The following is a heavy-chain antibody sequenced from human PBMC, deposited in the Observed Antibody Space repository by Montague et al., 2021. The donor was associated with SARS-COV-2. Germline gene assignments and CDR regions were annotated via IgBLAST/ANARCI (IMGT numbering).Heavy chain of an antibody. V-gene: IGHV4-61*02. D-gene: IGHD3-3*01. CDR3: ARARGSRYISWFDS. CDR1: GGSISSGSYN. J-gene: IGHJ5*01. CDR2: NSISGST. Sequence: TLSLTCTVSGGSISSGSYNWSWIRQPAGKRLEWIGRNSISGSTNYNLSLKSRVTISADTSKNPFSLKLSSVTAADTAVYYGARARGSRYISWFDSWGQGTLVIVSS.